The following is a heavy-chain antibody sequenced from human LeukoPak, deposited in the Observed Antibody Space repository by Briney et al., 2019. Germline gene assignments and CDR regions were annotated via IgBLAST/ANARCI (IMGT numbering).Heavy chain of an antibody. Sequence: ASVKVSCKASGYTVTGYYMHGLRQPPGQALAGMEWINPNSGGTNYAQTFQGRVTMTRDTSISTAYMELSRLTSDDTAVYSCARSLLSIAAAGTGDNWFDPWGQGTLVTVSS. J-gene: IGHJ5*02. CDR2: INPNSGGT. V-gene: IGHV1-2*02. CDR1: GYTVTGYY. CDR3: ARSLLSIAAAGTGDNWFDP. D-gene: IGHD6-13*01.